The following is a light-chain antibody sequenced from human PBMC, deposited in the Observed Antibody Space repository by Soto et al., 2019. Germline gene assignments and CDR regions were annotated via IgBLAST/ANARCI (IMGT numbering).Light chain of an antibody. V-gene: IGKV3-20*01. CDR2: GAS. CDR1: QSVSSSY. CDR3: QQYNTWTSIT. Sequence: EIVLTQSPGTLSLSPGERATLSCRASQSVSSSYLAWYQQKPGQAPRLLIYGASSRATGIPDRFSGSGSGTDFTLTISRLEPEDFAVYYCQQYNTWTSITFGQGTRLEIK. J-gene: IGKJ5*01.